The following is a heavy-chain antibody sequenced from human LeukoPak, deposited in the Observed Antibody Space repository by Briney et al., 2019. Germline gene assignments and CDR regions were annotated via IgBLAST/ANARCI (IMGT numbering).Heavy chain of an antibody. D-gene: IGHD3-22*01. CDR1: GGSFSGYY. Sequence: SETLSLTCAVYGGSFSGYYWSWIRRPPGKGLEWIGESNHSGSTNYNPSLKSRVTISVDTSKNQFSLKLSSVTAADTAVYYCARHNYYDSSGYYSPFDYWGQGTLVTVSS. CDR3: ARHNYYDSSGYYSPFDY. J-gene: IGHJ4*02. V-gene: IGHV4-34*01. CDR2: SNHSGST.